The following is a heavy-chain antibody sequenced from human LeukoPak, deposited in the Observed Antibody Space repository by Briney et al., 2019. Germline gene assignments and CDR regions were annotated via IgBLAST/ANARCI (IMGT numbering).Heavy chain of an antibody. CDR1: GFTFSSYT. CDR3: ARVPGT. D-gene: IGHD3-10*01. Sequence: GGSLRLSCAASGFTFSSYTMYWIRQAPVKGLEWVSSISTSSDYIYCAGSVKGRFTISRDNAKNSLYLQMNSLRAEDTAVYYCARVPGTWGQGTLVTVSS. V-gene: IGHV3-21*01. CDR2: ISTSSDYI. J-gene: IGHJ4*02.